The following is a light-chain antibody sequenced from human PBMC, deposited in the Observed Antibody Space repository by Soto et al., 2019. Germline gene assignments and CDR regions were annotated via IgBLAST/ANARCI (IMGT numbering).Light chain of an antibody. J-gene: IGLJ2*01. CDR2: DVS. V-gene: IGLV2-14*01. Sequence: QSVLTQPASVSGSPGQSITISCTGTSSDVGGYNYVSWYQQHPGKAPKLMIYDVSKRPSGVSNRFSGSKSGNTASLTISGLQAEDEADYYCSSYPSSSPVVFGGGTKLTVL. CDR1: SSDVGGYNY. CDR3: SSYPSSSPVV.